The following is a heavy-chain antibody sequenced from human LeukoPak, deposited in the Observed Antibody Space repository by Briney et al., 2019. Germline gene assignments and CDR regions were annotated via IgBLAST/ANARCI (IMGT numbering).Heavy chain of an antibody. J-gene: IGHJ4*02. CDR1: GYTFTGYY. V-gene: IGHV1-2*02. CDR2: INPNSGGT. D-gene: IGHD3-22*01. CDR3: ARDAYYYDSSGYYPADY. Sequence: GASVKVSCKASGYTFTGYYMHWVRQAPGQGLEWMGWINPNSGGTNYAQKFQGRVTMTRDTSISTAYMELSRLRSDDTAVYYCARDAYYYDSSGYYPADYWGQGTLSPSPQ.